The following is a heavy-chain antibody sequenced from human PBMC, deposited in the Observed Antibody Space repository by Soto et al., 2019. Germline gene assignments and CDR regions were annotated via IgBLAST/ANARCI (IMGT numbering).Heavy chain of an antibody. CDR3: ARAYRGYSYGIGDI. CDR2: INAGNGNT. J-gene: IGHJ3*02. Sequence: GASVKVSCTASGYTFTSYAMHWVRQAPGQRLEWMGWINAGNGNTKYSQKFQGRVTITRDTSASTAYMELSSLRSEDTAVYYCARAYRGYSYGIGDIWGQGTMVTVSS. V-gene: IGHV1-3*01. D-gene: IGHD5-18*01. CDR1: GYTFTSYA.